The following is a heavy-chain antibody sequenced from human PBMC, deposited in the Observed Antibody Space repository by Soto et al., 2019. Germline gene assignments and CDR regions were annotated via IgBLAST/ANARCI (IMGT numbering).Heavy chain of an antibody. D-gene: IGHD3-10*01. CDR2: ISGSGGST. V-gene: IGHV3-23*01. CDR3: AKGVTMVRETIYYYYYMDV. CDR1: GFTFSSYA. Sequence: GGSLRLSCAASGFTFSSYAMSWVRQAPGKGLEWVSAISGSGGSTYYADSVKGRFTISRDNSKNTLYLQMNSLRAEDTAVYYCAKGVTMVRETIYYYYYMDVWGKGTTVTVSS. J-gene: IGHJ6*03.